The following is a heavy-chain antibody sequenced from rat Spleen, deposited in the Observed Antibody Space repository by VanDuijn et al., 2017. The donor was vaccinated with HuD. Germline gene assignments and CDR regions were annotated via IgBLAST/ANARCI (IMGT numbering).Heavy chain of an antibody. Sequence: EVQLVESGGGLVQPGRSIKLSCAASGFTFDNYYMAWVRQAPTKGLEWVASISPSGGGTYYRDSVKGRFTVSRDNAKSTQFLQMDSLRSEDTATYYCVRQDTSGYANWFGYWGQGTLVTVSS. CDR2: ISPSGGGT. J-gene: IGHJ3*01. V-gene: IGHV5-25*01. D-gene: IGHD4-3*01. CDR1: GFTFDNYY. CDR3: VRQDTSGYANWFGY.